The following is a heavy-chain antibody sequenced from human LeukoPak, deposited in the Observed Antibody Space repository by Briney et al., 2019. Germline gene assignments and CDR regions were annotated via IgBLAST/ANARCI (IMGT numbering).Heavy chain of an antibody. Sequence: GASVKVSCKASGYTFTGYYMHWVRQAPGQGLEWMGWINPNSGGTNYAQKFQGRVTMTRDTSISTAYMELSRLRSDDTAVYYCARDTYVLLWFGELSSAFDIWGQGTMVTVSS. V-gene: IGHV1-2*02. J-gene: IGHJ3*02. D-gene: IGHD3-10*01. CDR1: GYTFTGYY. CDR2: INPNSGGT. CDR3: ARDTYVLLWFGELSSAFDI.